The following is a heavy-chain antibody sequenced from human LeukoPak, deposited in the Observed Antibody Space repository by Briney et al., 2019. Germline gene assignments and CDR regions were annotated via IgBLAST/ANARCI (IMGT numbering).Heavy chain of an antibody. CDR3: ARQAHYGSGSYPYYFDY. J-gene: IGHJ4*02. CDR2: INHSGST. CDR1: GGSFSGYY. D-gene: IGHD3-10*01. Sequence: SETLSLTCAVYGGSFSGYYWSWIRQPPGKGREWIGEINHSGSTNYNPSLKSRVTISVDTSKNQFSLKLSSVTAADTAVYYCARQAHYGSGSYPYYFDYWGQGTLVTVSS. V-gene: IGHV4-34*01.